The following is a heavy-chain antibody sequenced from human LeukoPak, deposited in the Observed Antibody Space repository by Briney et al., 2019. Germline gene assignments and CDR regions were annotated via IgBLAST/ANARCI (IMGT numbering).Heavy chain of an antibody. D-gene: IGHD5/OR15-5a*01. V-gene: IGHV1-46*01. CDR1: GYTFTSYY. CDR3: ARETTVSTTFDL. Sequence: GASVKVSCKASGYTFTSYYMHWVRQAPGQGLEWMGLINPSGGSTSYAQKFQGRVTMTRDTSTSTVYMELSSLSSEDTAVYYCARETTVSTTFDLWGRGTLVTVSS. CDR2: INPSGGST. J-gene: IGHJ2*01.